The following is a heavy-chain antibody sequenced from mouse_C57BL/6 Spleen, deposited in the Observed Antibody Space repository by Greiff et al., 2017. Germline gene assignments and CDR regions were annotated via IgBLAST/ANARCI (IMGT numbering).Heavy chain of an antibody. CDR3: ARSRGSTMITTSYAMDY. J-gene: IGHJ4*01. CDR1: GYTFTDYN. V-gene: IGHV1-18*01. Sequence: DVQLQESGPELVKPGASVKIPCKASGYTFTDYNMDWVKQSHGKSLEWIGDINPNNGGTIYNQKFKGKATLTVDKSSSTAYMELRSLTSEDTAVYYGARSRGSTMITTSYAMDYWGQGTSVTVSS. CDR2: INPNNGGT. D-gene: IGHD2-4*01.